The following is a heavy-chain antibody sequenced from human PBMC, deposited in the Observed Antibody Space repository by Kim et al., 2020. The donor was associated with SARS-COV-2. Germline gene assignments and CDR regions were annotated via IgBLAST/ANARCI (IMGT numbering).Heavy chain of an antibody. V-gene: IGHV1-8*01. Sequence: ASVKVSCKASGYTFTSYDINWVRQATGQGLEWMGWMNPNSGNTGYAQKFQGRVTMTRNTSIRTAYMELSSLRSEDTAVYYCARGLRRELTIFGVITHYGMDVWGQGTTVAVSS. D-gene: IGHD3-3*01. J-gene: IGHJ6*01. CDR2: MNPNSGNT. CDR3: ARGLRRELTIFGVITHYGMDV. CDR1: GYTFTSYD.